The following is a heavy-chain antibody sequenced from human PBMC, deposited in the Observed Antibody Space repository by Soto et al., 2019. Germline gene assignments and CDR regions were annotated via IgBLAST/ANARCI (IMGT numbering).Heavy chain of an antibody. CDR1: GFTFTSYA. CDR3: AKQRGYSSGGYGAFDI. D-gene: IGHD6-19*01. Sequence: PGGSLRLSCAASGFTFTSYAMSWVRQAPGKGLEWVSLISGSGGSTYYADSVKGRFTISRDDSKNAVYLQMDSLRAEDTAVYYCAKQRGYSSGGYGAFDIWGQGSMVTVSS. V-gene: IGHV3-23*01. CDR2: ISGSGGST. J-gene: IGHJ3*02.